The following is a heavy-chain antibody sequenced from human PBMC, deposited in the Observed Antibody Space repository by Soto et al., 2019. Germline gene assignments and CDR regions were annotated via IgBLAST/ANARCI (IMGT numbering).Heavy chain of an antibody. V-gene: IGHV1-3*05. D-gene: IGHD1-26*01. CDR1: GYTFTSYA. J-gene: IGHJ4*02. CDR3: ARGWDHAY. CDR2: INADNGNT. Sequence: QVQLVQSGAEEKKPGASVKVSCKASGYTFTSYAMHWVRQAPGQRLEWMGWINADNGNTRYSQNFQGRVTITRDTSASTAYMELSSLRSEDTAVYYCARGWDHAYWGQGTLVTASS.